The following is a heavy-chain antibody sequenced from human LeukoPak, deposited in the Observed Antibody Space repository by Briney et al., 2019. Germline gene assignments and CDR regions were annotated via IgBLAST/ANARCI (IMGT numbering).Heavy chain of an antibody. CDR2: IYPGDSDI. V-gene: IGHV5-51*01. J-gene: IGHJ4*02. CDR1: GYSVTSYW. Sequence: GESLKISCKGSGYSVTSYWIGWVRQMPGKGLEWMGIIYPGDSDIRYSSSFQGQVTISADKSISTAYLQWSSLKASDTAMYYCARTTSYYYGSGSFDYWGQGTLVTVSS. D-gene: IGHD3-10*01. CDR3: ARTTSYYYGSGSFDY.